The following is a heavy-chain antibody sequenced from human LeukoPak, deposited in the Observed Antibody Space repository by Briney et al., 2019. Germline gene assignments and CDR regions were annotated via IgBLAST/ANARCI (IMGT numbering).Heavy chain of an antibody. CDR1: GGSVSSGTYY. J-gene: IGHJ3*02. D-gene: IGHD3-10*01. CDR2: IYYSGST. CDR3: ARVEWFGELSPFDI. Sequence: SETLSLTCTVSGGSVSSGTYYWRWMRQPPGEGLEWIGYIYYSGSTNYNPSLKSRVTISVDTSKNQFSLKLSSVTAADTAVYYCARVEWFGELSPFDIWGQGTMVTVSS. V-gene: IGHV4-61*01.